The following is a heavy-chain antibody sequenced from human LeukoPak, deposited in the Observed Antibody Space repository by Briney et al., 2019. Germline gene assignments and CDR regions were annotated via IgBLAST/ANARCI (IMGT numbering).Heavy chain of an antibody. CDR1: GFMFSDYF. Sequence: GGSLRLSCAASGFMFSDYFMSWIRQAPGKGLEWISYISSNSKYTKYADSVKGRFTISRDNAKKSLYLQMNSLRAEDTAVYYCARDKGNKYYFDYWGQGTLVTVSS. D-gene: IGHD2/OR15-2a*01. CDR3: ARDKGNKYYFDY. CDR2: ISSNSKYT. V-gene: IGHV3-11*05. J-gene: IGHJ4*02.